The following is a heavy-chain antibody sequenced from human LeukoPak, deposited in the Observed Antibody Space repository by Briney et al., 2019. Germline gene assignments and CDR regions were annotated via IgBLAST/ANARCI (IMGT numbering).Heavy chain of an antibody. Sequence: PGRSLRLSCAASGFTFNMYWMTWVRQAPGKGLESVAYINKDGSDKYHVDSVKGRFTVSRDNAKNSLYLQMNSLRAEDTAVYYCARDAGYGGNSDYWGQGTLVTVSS. J-gene: IGHJ4*02. CDR1: GFTFNMYW. V-gene: IGHV3-7*01. D-gene: IGHD4-23*01. CDR3: ARDAGYGGNSDY. CDR2: INKDGSDK.